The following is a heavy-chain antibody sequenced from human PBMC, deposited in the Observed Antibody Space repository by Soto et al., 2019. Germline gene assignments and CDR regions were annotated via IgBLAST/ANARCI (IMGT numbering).Heavy chain of an antibody. J-gene: IGHJ5*02. CDR1: GGSISSGGYY. CDR2: IYYSGST. D-gene: IGHD2-2*03. CDR3: ARGWISPNNWFDP. V-gene: IGHV4-31*03. Sequence: QVQLQESGPGLVKPSQTLSLTCTVSGGSISSGGYYWSWIRQHPGKGLEWIGYIYYSGSTYYNPCLKSRVTISVDTSKNQFSLKLSSVTAADTAVYYCARGWISPNNWFDPWGQGTLVTVSS.